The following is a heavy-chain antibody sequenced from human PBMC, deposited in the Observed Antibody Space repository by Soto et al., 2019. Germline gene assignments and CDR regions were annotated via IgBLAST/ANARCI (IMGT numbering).Heavy chain of an antibody. D-gene: IGHD3-9*01. J-gene: IGHJ4*02. CDR2: IYFSGSS. CDR3: ARIKSAYYKIISYSFDY. V-gene: IGHV4-31*03. CDR1: GGSISSGGYY. Sequence: QVQLQESGPGLVKPSQTLSLTCSVSGGSISSGGYYWSWIRQLPGKGLEWIGYIYFSGSSYYNPSLKRRLTISLDTSKNHFSLRLDSLTAADTAVYDCARIKSAYYKIISYSFDYWGLGTLVTVSS.